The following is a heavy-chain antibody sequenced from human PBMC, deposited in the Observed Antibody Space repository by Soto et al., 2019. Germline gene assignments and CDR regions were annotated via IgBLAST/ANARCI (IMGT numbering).Heavy chain of an antibody. CDR1: GFTFSDYY. D-gene: IGHD6-13*01. CDR3: ARGSPYSSSWSPKSYYYYMDV. J-gene: IGHJ6*03. CDR2: ISSSGSTI. V-gene: IGHV3-11*01. Sequence: GGSLRLSCAASGFTFSDYYMSWIRQAPGKGLEWVSYISSSGSTIYYADSVKGRFTISRDNAKNSLYLQMNSLRAEDTAVYYCARGSPYSSSWSPKSYYYYMDVWGKGTTVTVSS.